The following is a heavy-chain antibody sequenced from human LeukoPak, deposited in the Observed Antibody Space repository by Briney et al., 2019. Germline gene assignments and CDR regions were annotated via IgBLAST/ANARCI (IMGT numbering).Heavy chain of an antibody. CDR2: SGSGGST. Sequence: GGSLRLSCAASGFTFSSYAMSWVRQAPGKGLEWVSASGSGGSTYYADSVKGRFTISRDNSKNTLYLQMNSLGADDTAVYYCAKGGYYDSSGYLGYYFDYWGQGTLVTVSS. CDR1: GFTFSSYA. J-gene: IGHJ4*02. D-gene: IGHD3-22*01. CDR3: AKGGYYDSSGYLGYYFDY. V-gene: IGHV3-23*01.